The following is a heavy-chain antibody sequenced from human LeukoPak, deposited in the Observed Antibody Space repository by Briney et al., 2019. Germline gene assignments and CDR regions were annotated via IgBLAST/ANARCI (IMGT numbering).Heavy chain of an antibody. Sequence: GVSLRLSCAASGFTFSNYWMSWVRQAPGKGLEWVSYISSSGSTIYYADSVKGRFTISRDNAKNSLYLQMNSLRAEDTAVYYCARFCSGGSCFYNWGQGTLVTVSS. J-gene: IGHJ4*02. CDR3: ARFCSGGSCFYN. CDR2: ISSSGSTI. CDR1: GFTFSNYW. D-gene: IGHD2-15*01. V-gene: IGHV3-11*01.